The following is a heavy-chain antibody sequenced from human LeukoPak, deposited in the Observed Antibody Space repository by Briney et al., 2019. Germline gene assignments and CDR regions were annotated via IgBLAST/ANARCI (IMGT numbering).Heavy chain of an antibody. CDR1: GFTFINYW. J-gene: IGHJ4*02. CDR3: ARIGGSVDIGWFFDY. V-gene: IGHV3-7*01. D-gene: IGHD6-19*01. Sequence: GGSLRLSCAASGFTFINYWISWVRQAPGKELEWVANIKGDGSDKLFLDSLRGRFTISRDNAKNSLYLQMNNLRAEDTAVYYCARIGGSVDIGWFFDYWGQGTLVTVSS. CDR2: IKGDGSDK.